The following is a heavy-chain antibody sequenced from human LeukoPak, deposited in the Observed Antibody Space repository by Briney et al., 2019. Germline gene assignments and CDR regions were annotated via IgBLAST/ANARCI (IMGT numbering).Heavy chain of an antibody. CDR1: GGSISSYY. V-gene: IGHV4-59*01. D-gene: IGHD3-3*01. CDR3: ARGIYDFWSGPFDY. Sequence: SETLSLTCTVAGGSISSYYWSWIRQPPGKGLEGIGYIYYSGRTNYKPSLKGVVTISVETYKNQFSLKLSSVTAADTAVYYCARGIYDFWSGPFDYWGQGTLVTVSS. J-gene: IGHJ4*02. CDR2: IYYSGRT.